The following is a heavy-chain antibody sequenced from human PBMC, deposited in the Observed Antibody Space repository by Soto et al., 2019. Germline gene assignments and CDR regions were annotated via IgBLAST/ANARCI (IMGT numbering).Heavy chain of an antibody. V-gene: IGHV3-11*06. Sequence: GGSLRLSFAASGFNLRDYYMTWIRQAPGKVPELISHISGSSGYTDYAYSVKGRFSVSIDNAKKSVYLQMDSLSVEDSGLYYCARDGLQLRGVTLYGLEVWGQGTTVNDS. J-gene: IGHJ6*02. CDR1: GFNLRDYY. D-gene: IGHD3-10*01. CDR2: ISGSSGYT. CDR3: ARDGLQLRGVTLYGLEV.